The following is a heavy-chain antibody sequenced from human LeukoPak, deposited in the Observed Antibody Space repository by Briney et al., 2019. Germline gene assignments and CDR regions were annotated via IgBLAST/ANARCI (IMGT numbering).Heavy chain of an antibody. D-gene: IGHD3-3*01. CDR1: GGSFSGYY. CDR2: INHSGST. J-gene: IGHJ4*02. Sequence: PSETLSLTCAVYGGSFSGYYWSWIRQPPGKGLEWIGEINHSGSTNYNPSLMSRATISVDTSKNQFSLKLSSVTAADTAVYYCARGGESLRFLEWLFYFDYWGQGTLVTVSS. V-gene: IGHV4-34*01. CDR3: ARGGESLRFLEWLFYFDY.